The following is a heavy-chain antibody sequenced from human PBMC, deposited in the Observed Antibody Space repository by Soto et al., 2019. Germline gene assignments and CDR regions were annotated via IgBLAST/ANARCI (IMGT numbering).Heavy chain of an antibody. CDR2: IYYSGST. J-gene: IGHJ3*02. CDR1: GGSISSYY. D-gene: IGHD2-2*01. V-gene: IGHV4-59*01. Sequence: SETLSLTCTVSGGSISSYYWSWIRQPPGKGLYLFGYIYYSGSTNYNPSLKSRVTISVDTSKNQFSLKLSSVTAADTAVYYCARFGYYDIVVTRAFDIWGQGTMVTVSS. CDR3: ARFGYYDIVVTRAFDI.